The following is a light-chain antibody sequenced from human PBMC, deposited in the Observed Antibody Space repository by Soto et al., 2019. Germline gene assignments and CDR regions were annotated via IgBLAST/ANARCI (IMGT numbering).Light chain of an antibody. V-gene: IGKV1-39*01. CDR2: AAS. CDR3: QQSYNTPRT. J-gene: IGKJ2*01. CDR1: QSISGF. Sequence: DIQMTQSPSSLSASVGDRVTITCRASQSISGFLNWYQQKPGKAPKLLIYAASSLQSGVPSRFSGSGSGTDFTLTISSLQPEDFATYYCQQSYNTPRTFGQGTKWIS.